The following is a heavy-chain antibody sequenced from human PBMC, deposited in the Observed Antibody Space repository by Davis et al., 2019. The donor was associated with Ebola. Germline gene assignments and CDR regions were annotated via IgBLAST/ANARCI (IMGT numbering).Heavy chain of an antibody. CDR3: VKGIVGGGTSSDY. V-gene: IGHV3-74*01. D-gene: IGHD6-13*01. CDR2: ISSDGITT. Sequence: PGGSLRLSCAVSGFTFSSYWMHWVRQAPGKGLVWVSRISSDGITTGYADSVKGRFTISRDNAKNTLYLQMNSLRAEDTAVYYCVKGIVGGGTSSDYWGQGTLVTVSS. J-gene: IGHJ4*02. CDR1: GFTFSSYW.